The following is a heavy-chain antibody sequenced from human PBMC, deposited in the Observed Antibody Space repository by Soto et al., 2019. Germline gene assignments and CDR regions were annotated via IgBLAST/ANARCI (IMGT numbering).Heavy chain of an antibody. CDR2: ISSSSSIM. CDR1: GFTFSIYS. D-gene: IGHD3-22*01. J-gene: IGHJ6*02. CDR3: ARDHYYDSSGYEGGMDV. Sequence: GSLRLSCAASGFTFSIYSMNWVRQAPGKGLEWVSYISSSSSIMYYADSVKGRFTISRDNAKNSLYLQMNSLRDEDTAVYYCARDHYYDSSGYEGGMDVWGQGTTVTVSS. V-gene: IGHV3-48*02.